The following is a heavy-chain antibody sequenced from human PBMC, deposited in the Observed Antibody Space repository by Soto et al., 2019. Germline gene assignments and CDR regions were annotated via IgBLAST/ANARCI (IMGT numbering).Heavy chain of an antibody. CDR1: GYNFNGYY. V-gene: IGHV1-2*02. CDR3: AKVISTIGSKQWLAQTKHQALDY. D-gene: IGHD6-19*01. J-gene: IGHJ4*02. Sequence: QVNLVQSGAEVKKPGASVKVSCKASGYNFNGYYIHWVRQAPGQGLGWMGWMNPNTGGPNYAQKFQGKVIMTTDTSISTAYLELRSLTSDDTAVYYCAKVISTIGSKQWLAQTKHQALDYWGQGTLVTVSS. CDR2: MNPNTGGP.